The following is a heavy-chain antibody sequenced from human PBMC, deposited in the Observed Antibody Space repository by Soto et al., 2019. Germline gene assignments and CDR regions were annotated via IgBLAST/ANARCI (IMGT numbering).Heavy chain of an antibody. J-gene: IGHJ4*02. CDR3: ASAAVTGTAGLDF. CDR1: GYTFSGFY. CDR2: INPNSGGT. D-gene: IGHD6-19*01. V-gene: IGHV1-2*02. Sequence: ASVKASCKASGYTFSGFYMHWVRQAPGQGLEWMGWINPNSGGTKSAEKFQGRVTMTRGTSISTAYMELSRLTSDDTAVYYCASAAVTGTAGLDFWGQGTQVTVSS.